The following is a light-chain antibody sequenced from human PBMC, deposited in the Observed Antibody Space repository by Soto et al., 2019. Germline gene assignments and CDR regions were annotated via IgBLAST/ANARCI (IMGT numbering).Light chain of an antibody. CDR1: QSVRSY. V-gene: IGKV3-11*01. J-gene: IGKJ4*01. CDR2: DTS. Sequence: EIVLTQSPANLSLSPGERVTLSCRASQSVRSYLAWYQQKPGQAPRLLIYDTSNSAPGIPARFSGSGSGTDFTLTISSLEPEDFAVYYCQQRSILLSFGGGTKVDIK. CDR3: QQRSILLS.